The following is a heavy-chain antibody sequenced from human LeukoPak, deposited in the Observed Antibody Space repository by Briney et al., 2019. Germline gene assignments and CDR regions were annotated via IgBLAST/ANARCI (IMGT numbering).Heavy chain of an antibody. CDR1: GFTFSTYW. V-gene: IGHV3-7*01. CDR2: IKQVGSDK. D-gene: IGHD6-6*01. CDR3: ARFRYSSSAFDY. Sequence: GGSLRLSCAASGFTFSTYWMTWAREAPGKGLEWVANIKQVGSDKYYVDSVKGQFTISRDNANNSLYLQMNSLRAEDTAVYYCARFRYSSSAFDYWGQGTLVTVSS. J-gene: IGHJ4*02.